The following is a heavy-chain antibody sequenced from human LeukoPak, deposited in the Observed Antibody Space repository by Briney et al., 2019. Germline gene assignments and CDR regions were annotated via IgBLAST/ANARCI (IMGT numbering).Heavy chain of an antibody. J-gene: IGHJ4*02. D-gene: IGHD1-1*01. V-gene: IGHV4-4*02. Sequence: PGGSLRLSCATSGFTFSNYAVSWVRQPPGQGLEWIGEISLSGLTNYNPSLKSRVTMSLDKSKNHLSLNLTSVTAADTAVYYCARHGVHQNYDYWGQGTLVTVSS. CDR2: ISLSGLT. CDR3: ARHGVHQNYDY. CDR1: GFTFSNYA.